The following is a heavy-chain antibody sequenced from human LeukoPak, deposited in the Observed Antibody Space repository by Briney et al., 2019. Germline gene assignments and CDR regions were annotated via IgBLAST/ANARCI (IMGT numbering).Heavy chain of an antibody. V-gene: IGHV3-66*01. CDR1: GLIVTNNY. CDR2: IYVGGTT. CDR3: ARGSPGGANFFQY. D-gene: IGHD2-15*01. Sequence: GGSLRLSCAASGLIVTNNYMSWVRQAPGKGLEWVSVIYVGGTTYYPDSLKGRFSISADSSKNTVYLQINSLRAGDTAVYYCARGSPGGANFFQYWGQGTLVTVSS. J-gene: IGHJ4*02.